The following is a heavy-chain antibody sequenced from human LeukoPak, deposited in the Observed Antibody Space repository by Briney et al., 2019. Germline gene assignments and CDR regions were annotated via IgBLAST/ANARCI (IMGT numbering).Heavy chain of an antibody. CDR3: ARAQGIYGGNLQI. CDR1: GFTFSSYA. V-gene: IGHV3-23*01. J-gene: IGHJ3*02. D-gene: IGHD4-23*01. CDR2: ISGSGGST. Sequence: PGGSLRLSCAASGFTFSSYAMSWVRQAPGKGLEWVSAISGSGGSTYYADSVKGRFTISRDNSKNTLYLQMNSLRAEDTAVYYCARAQGIYGGNLQIWGQGTMVTVSS.